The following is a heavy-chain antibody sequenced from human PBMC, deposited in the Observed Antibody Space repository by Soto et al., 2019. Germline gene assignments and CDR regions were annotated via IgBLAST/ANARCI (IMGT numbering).Heavy chain of an antibody. Sequence: QVPLVESGGGVVQPGRSLRLSCAASGFTFSNYGMHWVRQAPGKGLEWVAVIWHDGSNKYYVDSVKGRFTISRDNSKNTLYLQMNSLRAEDTAVYYCSRQYSGYDLGYWGQGTLVTVSS. CDR3: SRQYSGYDLGY. V-gene: IGHV3-33*01. J-gene: IGHJ4*02. D-gene: IGHD5-12*01. CDR2: IWHDGSNK. CDR1: GFTFSNYG.